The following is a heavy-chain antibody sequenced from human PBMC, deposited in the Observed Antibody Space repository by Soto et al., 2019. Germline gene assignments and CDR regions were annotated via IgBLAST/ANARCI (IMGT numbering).Heavy chain of an antibody. CDR3: ARGRSYYYDSSGYYSRAIYGMDV. Sequence: ASVKVSCKASGYTFTSYAMHWVRQAPGQRLEWMGWINAGNGNTKYSQKFQGRVTITRDTSASTAYMELSSLRSEDTAVYYCARGRSYYYDSSGYYSRAIYGMDVWGQGTTVTVSS. V-gene: IGHV1-3*01. D-gene: IGHD3-22*01. CDR1: GYTFTSYA. J-gene: IGHJ6*02. CDR2: INAGNGNT.